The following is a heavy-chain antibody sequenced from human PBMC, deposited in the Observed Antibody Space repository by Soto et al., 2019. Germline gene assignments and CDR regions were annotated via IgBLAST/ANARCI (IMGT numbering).Heavy chain of an antibody. D-gene: IGHD2-8*01. J-gene: IGHJ4*02. Sequence: GGSLRLSCAASGFTFSSYSMNWVRQAPGKGLEWVSSISSSSSYIYYADSVKGRFTISRDNAKNSLYLQMNSLRAEDTAVYYCARDVRADPTFDYWGQGTLVTVSS. CDR3: ARDVRADPTFDY. CDR1: GFTFSSYS. CDR2: ISSSSSYI. V-gene: IGHV3-21*01.